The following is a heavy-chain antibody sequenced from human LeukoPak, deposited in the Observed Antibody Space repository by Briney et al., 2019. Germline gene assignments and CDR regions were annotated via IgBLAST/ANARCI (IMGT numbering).Heavy chain of an antibody. V-gene: IGHV4-59*01. J-gene: IGHJ6*02. CDR1: GGSISSYY. CDR3: ARLRYYGMDV. Sequence: SETLSLTCTVSGGSISSYYWSWIRQPPGKGLEWIGYIYYSGSTNYNPSLKSRVTISVDTSKNQFSLKLSSVTAADTAVYYCARLRYYGMDVWGQGTTVTVSS. CDR2: IYYSGST.